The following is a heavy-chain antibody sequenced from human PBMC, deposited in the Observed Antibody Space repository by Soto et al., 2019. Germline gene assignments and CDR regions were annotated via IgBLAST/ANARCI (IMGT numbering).Heavy chain of an antibody. Sequence: QVQLQESGPGLVKPSQTLSLTCTVSGGSVSGGVYYWNWIRQHPEKGLEWIGYIYYSGSTYYNPSPRSRVTISAATSKNQFSLKLSSVTVADTAVSYCARSSVAGAGYFQHWGQGTQVIVSS. CDR1: GGSVSGGVYY. J-gene: IGHJ1*01. CDR2: IYYSGST. D-gene: IGHD6-19*01. CDR3: ARSSVAGAGYFQH. V-gene: IGHV4-31*03.